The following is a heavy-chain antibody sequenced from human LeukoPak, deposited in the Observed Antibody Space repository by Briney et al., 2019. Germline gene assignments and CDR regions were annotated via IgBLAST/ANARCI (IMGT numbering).Heavy chain of an antibody. V-gene: IGHV6-1*01. CDR1: GDSVSSNSAA. J-gene: IGHJ6*02. CDR3: ARGRIAYYGMDV. Sequence: SQTLSLTCAISGDSVSSNSAAWNWIRQYPSRGLEWLGRTYYMSKWYNDYAVSVKSRITINPDTSKNQFSLQLNSVTPEDTAVYYCARGRIAYYGMDVWGQGTTVTVSS. CDR2: TYYMSKWYN. D-gene: IGHD6-13*01.